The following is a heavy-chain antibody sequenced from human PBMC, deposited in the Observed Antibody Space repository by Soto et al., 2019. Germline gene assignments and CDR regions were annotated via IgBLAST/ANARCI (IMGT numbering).Heavy chain of an antibody. CDR1: GGSISRYY. J-gene: IGHJ3*02. CDR2: IYYSGST. V-gene: IGHV4-59*01. Sequence: PSETLSLTCTVSGGSISRYYWSWIRQHPGKGLEWMGYIYYSGSTNYNPSLKSRVTISVETSKNQFSLKLSSVTAADTAVYYCARGSSGWYLDAFDIWGQGTMFTVSS. CDR3: ARGSSGWYLDAFDI. D-gene: IGHD6-19*01.